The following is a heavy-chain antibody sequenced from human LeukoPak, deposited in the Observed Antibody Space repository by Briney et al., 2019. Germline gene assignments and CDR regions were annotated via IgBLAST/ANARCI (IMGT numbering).Heavy chain of an antibody. Sequence: SGTLSLTCAVSGGSISNSNWWIWVRQPPGKGLEWIGEIYHSGGTNYNPSLKSRVTISVDKSKNQFSLNLNSVTPEDTAVYYCARRLTQYDCFDPWGQGILVTVSS. CDR2: IYHSGGT. CDR3: ARRLTQYDCFDP. V-gene: IGHV4-4*02. CDR1: GGSISNSNW. J-gene: IGHJ5*02. D-gene: IGHD2-2*01.